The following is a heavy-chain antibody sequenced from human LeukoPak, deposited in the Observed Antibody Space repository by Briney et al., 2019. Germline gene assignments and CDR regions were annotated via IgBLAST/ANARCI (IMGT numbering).Heavy chain of an antibody. D-gene: IGHD6-13*01. J-gene: IGHJ2*01. Sequence: SETLSLTCTVSGGSISSYYWSWIRQPPGKGLEWIGYTYYSGSTNYNPSLKSRVTISVDTSKNQFSLKLSSVTAADTAVYYCARGRGSSWYLSGDPSGEWYFDLWGRGTLVTVSS. CDR2: TYYSGST. V-gene: IGHV4-59*01. CDR3: ARGRGSSWYLSGDPSGEWYFDL. CDR1: GGSISSYY.